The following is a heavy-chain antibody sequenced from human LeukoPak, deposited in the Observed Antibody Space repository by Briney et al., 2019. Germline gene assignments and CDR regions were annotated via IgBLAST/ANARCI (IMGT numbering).Heavy chain of an antibody. CDR3: TTAVGGYSGYQTYYYYGMDV. CDR2: IKSKTDGGTT. CDR1: GFTFSNAW. J-gene: IGHJ6*02. V-gene: IGHV3-15*01. D-gene: IGHD5-12*01. Sequence: GGSLRLSCVASGFTFSNAWMNWGRQAPGKGLEWVGRIKSKTDGGTTDYAAPVKGRFTISRDDSKNTLYLQMNSLKTEDTAVYYCTTAVGGYSGYQTYYYYGMDVWGQGTTVTVSS.